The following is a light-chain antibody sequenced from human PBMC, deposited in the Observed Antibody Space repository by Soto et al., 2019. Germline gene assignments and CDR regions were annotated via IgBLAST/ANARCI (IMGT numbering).Light chain of an antibody. CDR3: QQYNDWPWT. J-gene: IGKJ1*01. CDR1: QSINNN. V-gene: IGKV3-15*01. Sequence: EIVMAQSPATLSVSQGERVTLSCRASQSINNNLAWYQQKPGQAHRLLIYAAYTRATGLPVRFGGSGSRTEFTLTITSLQSEDFAVYHCQQYNDWPWTFGQGTKVDI. CDR2: AAY.